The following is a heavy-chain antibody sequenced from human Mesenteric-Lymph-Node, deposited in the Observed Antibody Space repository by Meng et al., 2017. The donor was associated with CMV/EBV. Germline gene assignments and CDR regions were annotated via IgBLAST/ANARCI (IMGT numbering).Heavy chain of an antibody. CDR3: ARDLIVDYYYYYGMDV. CDR1: GGSISSISYY. V-gene: IGHV4-39*07. CDR2: IYHSGST. Sequence: SETLSLTCIVSGGSISSISYYWGWVRQAPGKGLEWIGEIYHSGSTNYNPSLKSRVTISVDKSKNQFSLKLSSVTAADTAVYYCARDLIVDYYYYYGMDVWGQGTTVTVSS. J-gene: IGHJ6*02. D-gene: IGHD2-15*01.